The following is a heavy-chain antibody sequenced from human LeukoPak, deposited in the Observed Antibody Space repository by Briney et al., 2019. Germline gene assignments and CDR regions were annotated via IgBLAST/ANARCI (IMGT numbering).Heavy chain of an antibody. D-gene: IGHD3-16*02. CDR2: IFPSSDEI. V-gene: IGHV3-21*01. CDR3: ARDGERGELSLYMDY. J-gene: IGHJ4*02. CDR1: GFTFSDFP. Sequence: GGSLRLSCAASGFTFSDFPMIWVRQAPGKGLEWVSSIFPSSDEIHYADSVKGRFTISRDNAKNSLYLQMNSLRAEDTAVYYCARDGERGELSLYMDYWGQGTLVTVSS.